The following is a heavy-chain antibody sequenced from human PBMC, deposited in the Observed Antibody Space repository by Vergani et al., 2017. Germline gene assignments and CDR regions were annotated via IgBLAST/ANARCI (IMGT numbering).Heavy chain of an antibody. Sequence: EVQLVQSGAEVKKPGESLKISCKGSGFSFSTYWIGWVRQMPGKGLEWMGLIFPGDSQIRSSLSFQGRVTISADKSISTAYLQWYSLKASDTAMYYWARLPVATTVAFNYMDVWGKGTTVTVSS. V-gene: IGHV5-51*01. J-gene: IGHJ6*03. CDR1: GFSFSTYW. CDR2: IFPGDSQI. CDR3: ARLPVATTVAFNYMDV. D-gene: IGHD4-11*01.